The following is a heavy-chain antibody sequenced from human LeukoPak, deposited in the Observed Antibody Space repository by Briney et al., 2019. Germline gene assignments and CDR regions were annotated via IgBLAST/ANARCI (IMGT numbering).Heavy chain of an antibody. CDR2: ISQSGTTM. V-gene: IGHV3-11*01. CDR3: AKGHTYGMI. Sequence: PGGSLRLSCTASGFTFSDYYMSWIRQTPGKGSEWVSYISQSGTTMDYADSVKGRFTISRDNARDSLYLQMDSLGAEDTAVYYCAKGHTYGMIWGQGTLVTVSS. CDR1: GFTFSDYY. J-gene: IGHJ4*02. D-gene: IGHD5-18*01.